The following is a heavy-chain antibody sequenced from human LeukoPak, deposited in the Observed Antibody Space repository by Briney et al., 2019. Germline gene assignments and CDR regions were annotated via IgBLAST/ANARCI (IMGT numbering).Heavy chain of an antibody. J-gene: IGHJ4*02. D-gene: IGHD6-13*01. CDR2: IYYSGSA. CDR1: GGSLSSYY. Sequence: PSETLSLTCTVSGGSLSSYYWSWLRQPPGKGLEWIGYIYYSGSANYHPSLKSRVTISVDTSKNRFSLRLSSVTAADTAVYYCARVTGYMVEDYFDYWGQGTLVTVSS. V-gene: IGHV4-59*01. CDR3: ARVTGYMVEDYFDY.